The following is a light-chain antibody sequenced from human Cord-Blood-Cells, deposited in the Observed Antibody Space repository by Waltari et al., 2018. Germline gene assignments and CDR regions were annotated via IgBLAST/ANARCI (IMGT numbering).Light chain of an antibody. J-gene: IGKJ2*01. V-gene: IGKV4-1*01. CDR2: WAS. CDR1: QSGLYSSNNKNY. CDR3: QQYYSTPYT. Sequence: DIVMTQSPDSLAVSLGERATINCKSSQSGLYSSNNKNYLAWYQQKPGQPPKLLIYWASTRESGVPDRFSGSGSGTDFTLTISSLQAEYVAVYYCQQYYSTPYTFGQGTKLEIK.